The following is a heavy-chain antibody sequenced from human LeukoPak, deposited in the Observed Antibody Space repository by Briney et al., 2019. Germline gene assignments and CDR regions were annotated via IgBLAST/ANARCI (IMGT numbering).Heavy chain of an antibody. CDR1: GFTFSSYG. CDR2: IWYDGSNK. D-gene: IGHD1-26*01. Sequence: GGSLRLSCAASGFTFSSYGMQWIRQAPGKGLEWVAVIWYDGSNKYYADSVKGRFTISRDNSKNTLYLQMNSLRAEDTAVYYCAKDSGSYHNWFDPWGQGTLVTVSS. V-gene: IGHV3-33*06. J-gene: IGHJ5*02. CDR3: AKDSGSYHNWFDP.